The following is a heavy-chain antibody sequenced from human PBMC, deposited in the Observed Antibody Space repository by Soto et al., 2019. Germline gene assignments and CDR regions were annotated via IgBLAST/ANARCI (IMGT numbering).Heavy chain of an antibody. V-gene: IGHV1-18*01. Sequence: ASVKVSCKSSGYNFTRFGISWVRQAPGQGLEWMGWISTYNGSTSYAQKFQGRVTMTRDTSTSTVYMELSSLRSEDTAVYYCARDLRLYSYGPNYYYYYGMDVWGQGTTVTVSS. D-gene: IGHD5-18*01. CDR2: ISTYNGST. J-gene: IGHJ6*02. CDR3: ARDLRLYSYGPNYYYYYGMDV. CDR1: GYNFTRFG.